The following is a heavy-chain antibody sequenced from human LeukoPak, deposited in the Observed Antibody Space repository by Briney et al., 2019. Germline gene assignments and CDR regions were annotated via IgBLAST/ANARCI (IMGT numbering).Heavy chain of an antibody. Sequence: SQTLSLTCTVSGGSISSGGYYWSWIRQPPGKGLEWIGYIYPSGSTYYNPSLKSRVTISVDRSKNQFSLKLSSVTAADTAVYYCARDRGAAGYFDYWGQGTLVTVSS. D-gene: IGHD3-10*01. J-gene: IGHJ4*02. CDR3: ARDRGAAGYFDY. V-gene: IGHV4-30-2*01. CDR2: IYPSGST. CDR1: GGSISSGGYY.